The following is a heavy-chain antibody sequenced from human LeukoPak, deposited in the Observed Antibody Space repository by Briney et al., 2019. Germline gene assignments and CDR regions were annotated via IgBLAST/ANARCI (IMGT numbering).Heavy chain of an antibody. V-gene: IGHV3-30*18. CDR2: ISYDGSNK. CDR1: GFTFSSYG. CDR3: AKSGGTTGTSLFDY. Sequence: GRSLRLSCAAFGFTFSSYGMHWVRQAPGKGLEWVAVISYDGSNKYYADSVKGRFTISRDNSKNTLYLQMNSLRAEDTAVYYCAKSGGTTGTSLFDYWGQGTLVTVSS. J-gene: IGHJ4*02. D-gene: IGHD1-1*01.